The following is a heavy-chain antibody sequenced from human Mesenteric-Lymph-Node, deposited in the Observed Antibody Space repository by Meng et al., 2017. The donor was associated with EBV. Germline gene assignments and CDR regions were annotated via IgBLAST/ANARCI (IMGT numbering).Heavy chain of an antibody. CDR3: ARDSGTYYYYFDY. J-gene: IGHJ4*02. CDR1: GSPFTNYA. Sequence: QVQLVQSGSELREPGASVKVSCKAFGSPFTNYAMNWVRQAPGQGLEWMGWINTDTGIPTYAQGFTGRFVFSLDTSVSTAYLQISSLKAEDTAVYYCARDSGTYYYYFDYWGQGTLVTVSS. CDR2: INTDTGIP. D-gene: IGHD1-26*01. V-gene: IGHV7-4-1*02.